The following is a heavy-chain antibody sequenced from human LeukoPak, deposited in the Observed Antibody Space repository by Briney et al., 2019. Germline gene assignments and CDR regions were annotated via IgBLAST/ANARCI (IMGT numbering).Heavy chain of an antibody. CDR2: IRYDGSNK. V-gene: IGHV3-30*02. CDR3: ARNAYSSSLFDY. CDR1: GFTFSSYG. J-gene: IGHJ4*02. D-gene: IGHD6-6*01. Sequence: QAGGSLRLSCAASGFTFSSYGMHWVRQAPGKGLEWVAFIRYDGSNKYYADSVKGRFTISRDNAKNSLYLQMNSLRAEDTAVYYCARNAYSSSLFDYWGQGTLVTVSS.